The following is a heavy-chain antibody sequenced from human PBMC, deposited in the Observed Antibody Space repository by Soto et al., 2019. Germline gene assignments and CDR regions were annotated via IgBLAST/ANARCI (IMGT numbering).Heavy chain of an antibody. Sequence: SETLSLTCTVSGGSISSGGYYWSWIRQHPGKGLEWIGYIYYSGSTYYNPSLKSRVTISVDTSKNQFSLKLSSVTAADTAVYYCARSLYCTNGVCYTSYYMDVWGKGTTVTVSS. CDR3: ARSLYCTNGVCYTSYYMDV. CDR1: GGSISSGGYY. J-gene: IGHJ6*03. D-gene: IGHD2-8*01. CDR2: IYYSGST. V-gene: IGHV4-31*03.